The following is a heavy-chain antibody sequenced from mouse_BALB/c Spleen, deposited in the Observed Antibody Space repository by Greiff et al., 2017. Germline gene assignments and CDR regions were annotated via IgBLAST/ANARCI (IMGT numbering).Heavy chain of an antibody. CDR2: ISNGGGST. Sequence: EVKVVESGGCLVQPGGSLKLSCAASGFTFSSYTMSWVRQTPEKRLEWVAYISNGGGSTYYPDTVKGRFTISRDNAKNTLYLQMSSLKSEDTAMYYCARKGYASMDYWGQGTSVTVAS. D-gene: IGHD2-14*01. CDR1: GFTFSSYT. V-gene: IGHV5-12-2*01. CDR3: ARKGYASMDY. J-gene: IGHJ4*01.